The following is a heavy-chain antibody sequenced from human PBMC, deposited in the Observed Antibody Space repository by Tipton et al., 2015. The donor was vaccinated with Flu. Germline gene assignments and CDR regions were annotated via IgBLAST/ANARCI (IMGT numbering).Heavy chain of an antibody. Sequence: TLSLTCTVSGEPLGTHYWTWFRQPAGERLEWIGRMYAGGNTKYNPSLKSRVTMSVDTSKNQFSLRLTSVTAADTAVYYCARGSGSGTEMTFYVWGPGTVVTVSS. CDR3: ARGSGSGTEMTFYV. CDR2: MYAGGNT. D-gene: IGHD3-10*01. CDR1: GEPLGTHY. V-gene: IGHV4-4*07. J-gene: IGHJ4*02.